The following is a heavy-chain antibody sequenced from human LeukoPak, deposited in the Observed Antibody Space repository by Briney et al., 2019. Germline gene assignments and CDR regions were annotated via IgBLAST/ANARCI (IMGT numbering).Heavy chain of an antibody. CDR1: GFTFSKAW. Sequence: GGSLRLSCAASGFTFSKAWMSWVRQAPGKGLEWVGRIKSKSDGGTTDYAAPVKGRFTISRDDSKNTVSLQMNSLKPEDTAVYYCTALWGFAFDIWGQGTMVTVS. J-gene: IGHJ3*02. V-gene: IGHV3-15*01. CDR2: IKSKSDGGTT. CDR3: TALWGFAFDI. D-gene: IGHD7-27*01.